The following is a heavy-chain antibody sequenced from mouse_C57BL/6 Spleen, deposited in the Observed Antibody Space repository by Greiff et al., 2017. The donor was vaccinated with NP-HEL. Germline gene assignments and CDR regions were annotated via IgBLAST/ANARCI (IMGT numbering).Heavy chain of an antibody. D-gene: IGHD1-1*01. J-gene: IGHJ2*01. CDR1: GFSFNPYA. V-gene: IGHV10-1*01. CDR2: ICSNSNYYAT. CDR3: GRKILRGDYFDY. Sequence: GGGLVQPKGSLKLSCAAPGFSFNPYAMHWVRLAPGKGLEWVARICSNSNYYATYYADSVKDRFTLSRDDSESMRYLQMNNLKTEDSAVDYCGRKILRGDYFDYWGQGTTLTVSS.